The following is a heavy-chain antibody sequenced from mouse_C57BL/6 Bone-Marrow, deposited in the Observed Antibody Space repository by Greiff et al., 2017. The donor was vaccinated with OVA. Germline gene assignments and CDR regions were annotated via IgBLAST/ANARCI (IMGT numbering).Heavy chain of an antibody. J-gene: IGHJ1*03. CDR3: AKHVGWETPAEYFDV. CDR2: IWGGGST. Sequence: VMLVESGPGLVAPSQSLSITCTVSGFSLTSYGVDWVRQPPGKGLEWLGVIWGGGSTNYNSALMSRLSISKDNSKSQVFLKMNSLQTDDTAMYYCAKHVGWETPAEYFDVWGTGTTVTVSS. CDR1: GFSLTSYG. V-gene: IGHV2-9*01. D-gene: IGHD3-3*01.